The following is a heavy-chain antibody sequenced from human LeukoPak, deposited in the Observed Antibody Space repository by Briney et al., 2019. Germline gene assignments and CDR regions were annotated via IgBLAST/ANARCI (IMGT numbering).Heavy chain of an antibody. J-gene: IGHJ4*02. Sequence: GGSLRLSCAASGFTFSSYGMHWVRQAPGKGLEYVSAISTNGVGTYYANSVKGRFTISRDNSKNTLYLQMGSLRPEDMAVYYCARYTSGSCYDYWGRGTLVTVSS. CDR1: GFTFSSYG. V-gene: IGHV3-64*01. CDR2: ISTNGVGT. CDR3: ARYTSGSCYDY. D-gene: IGHD3-10*01.